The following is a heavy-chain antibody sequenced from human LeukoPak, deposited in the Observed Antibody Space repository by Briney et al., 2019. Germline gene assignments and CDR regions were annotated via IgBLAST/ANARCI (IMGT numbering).Heavy chain of an antibody. J-gene: IGHJ6*02. Sequence: GASVKVSCKASGGTFSSYAISWVRQAPGQGLERMGWISAYNGNTNYAQKLQGRVTMTTDTSTSTAYMELRSLRSDDTAVYYCARDLWFGEFSGPYGMDVWGQGTTVTVSS. CDR2: ISAYNGNT. D-gene: IGHD3-10*01. CDR1: GGTFSSYA. V-gene: IGHV1-18*01. CDR3: ARDLWFGEFSGPYGMDV.